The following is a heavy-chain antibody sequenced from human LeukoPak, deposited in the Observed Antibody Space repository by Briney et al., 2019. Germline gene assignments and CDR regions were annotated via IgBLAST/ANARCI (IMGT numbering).Heavy chain of an antibody. V-gene: IGHV3-23*01. CDR1: GFTFSNYA. CDR2: ISGSGSST. J-gene: IGHJ4*02. D-gene: IGHD2-8*01. Sequence: GGSLRLSCAASGFTFSNYAMSWVRQAPGKGLEWVSGISGSGSSTYYADSVKGRFTISRDNSKNTLYLQMDSLRAEDTAVYYCAKDYWTRGIYYEDYWGQGTLVTVSS. CDR3: AKDYWTRGIYYEDY.